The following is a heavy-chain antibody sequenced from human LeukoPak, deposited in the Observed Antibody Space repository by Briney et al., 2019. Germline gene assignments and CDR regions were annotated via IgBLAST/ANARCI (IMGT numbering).Heavy chain of an antibody. D-gene: IGHD3-22*01. CDR2: IKSKTDGCTT. Sequence: GGPLRLSCAASGFTFSNAWMSWVRQAPGKGLEWVGRIKSKTDGCTTDYAAPVKGRFTISRDDSKNTLYLQMNSLKTEDTAVYYCTTDSNYYDSSGYHGDYWGQGTLVTVSS. CDR3: TTDSNYYDSSGYHGDY. CDR1: GFTFSNAW. V-gene: IGHV3-15*01. J-gene: IGHJ4*02.